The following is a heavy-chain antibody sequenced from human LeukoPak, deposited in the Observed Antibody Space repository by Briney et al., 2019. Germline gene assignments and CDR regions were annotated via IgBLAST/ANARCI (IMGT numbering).Heavy chain of an antibody. V-gene: IGHV3-7*01. CDR3: ARVGVYYYYYGMDV. J-gene: IGHJ6*02. D-gene: IGHD3-16*01. CDR1: GFTFSSSW. Sequence: GGSLRLSCAASGFTFSSSWMSWARQAPGKGLECVANIKQDGSEKYYVDSVKGRFTISRDNAKNSLYPQMNSLRAEDTAVYYCARVGVYYYYYGMDVWGQGTTVTVSS. CDR2: IKQDGSEK.